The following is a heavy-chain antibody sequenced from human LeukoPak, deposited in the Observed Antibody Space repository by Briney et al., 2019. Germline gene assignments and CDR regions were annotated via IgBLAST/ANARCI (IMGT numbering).Heavy chain of an antibody. V-gene: IGHV3-74*01. CDR2: INSDGSWT. D-gene: IGHD2-2*01. J-gene: IGHJ4*02. CDR1: GNYW. Sequence: GGSLRLSCAASGNYWMHWVRQAPGKRLVWVSHINSDGSWTSYADSVKGRFTISKDNAKNTVYLQMNNLRAEDTAVYYCVSFYETYWGRGTLVTVSS. CDR3: VSFYETY.